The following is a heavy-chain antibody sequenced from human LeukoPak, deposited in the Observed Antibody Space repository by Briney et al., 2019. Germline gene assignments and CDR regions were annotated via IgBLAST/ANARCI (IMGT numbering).Heavy chain of an antibody. CDR2: ISAYNGNT. CDR1: GYTFTSYD. Sequence: ASVKVSCKASGYTFTSYDVNWVRQAPGQGLEWMGWISAYNGNTNYAQKLQGRVTVTTDTSTSTAYMELRSLRSDDTAVYYCARDQMPYYYDSSGYYYLFDIWGQGTMVTVSS. J-gene: IGHJ3*02. CDR3: ARDQMPYYYDSSGYYYLFDI. V-gene: IGHV1-18*01. D-gene: IGHD3-22*01.